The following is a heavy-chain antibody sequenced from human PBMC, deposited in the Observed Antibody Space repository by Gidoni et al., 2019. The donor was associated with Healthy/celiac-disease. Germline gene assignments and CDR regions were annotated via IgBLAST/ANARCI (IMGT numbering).Heavy chain of an antibody. CDR1: VFTFSSYA. CDR3: ATTGWAYCSGGSCYHDY. J-gene: IGHJ4*02. V-gene: IGHV3-23*04. CDR2: ISDSGGST. Sequence: EVQLVSSGGGLVQPGGSLRLSCAASVFTFSSYAMSWVRQAPGKGLEWVSAISDSGGSTYYADSVKGRFTISRDNSKNTLYLQMNSLRAEDTAVYYCATTGWAYCSGGSCYHDYWGQGTLVTVSS. D-gene: IGHD2-15*01.